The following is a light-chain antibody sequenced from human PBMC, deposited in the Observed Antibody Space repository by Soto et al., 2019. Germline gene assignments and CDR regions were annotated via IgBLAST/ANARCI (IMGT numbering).Light chain of an antibody. J-gene: IGLJ1*01. CDR1: TSNIGENS. CDR2: VTN. V-gene: IGLV1-44*01. Sequence: QSALTQPPSVSWTLGHGVTISCSGSTSNIGENSVGWFQQLPGTAPKVLIYVTNKRPSGVPDRFSGSKSGTSAYLAISGLQSEDEADYYCAAWDGSLNGHVFGTGTKVTVL. CDR3: AAWDGSLNGHV.